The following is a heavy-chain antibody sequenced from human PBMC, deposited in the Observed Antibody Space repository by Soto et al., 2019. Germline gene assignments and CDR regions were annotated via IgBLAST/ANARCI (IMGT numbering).Heavy chain of an antibody. Sequence: VQLVESGGGLVQPGGSRRVSCAASGFSFSNYAMNWVRQAPGKGLEWVSYISIGSGSIFYADSVKGRFTISRDDAKNSLYMQMNTLSDEDTAVYYCVRDDRWAFDFWGQGTMVTVSS. CDR3: VRDDRWAFDF. CDR1: GFSFSNYA. CDR2: ISIGSGSI. V-gene: IGHV3-48*02. D-gene: IGHD3-22*01. J-gene: IGHJ3*01.